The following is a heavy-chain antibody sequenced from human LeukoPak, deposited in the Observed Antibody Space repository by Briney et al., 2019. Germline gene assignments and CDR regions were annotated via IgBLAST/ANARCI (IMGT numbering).Heavy chain of an antibody. Sequence: GGSLRLSCAASGFTFSSYWMRWVRQAPGKGLVWVSRINSDGSSTSYADSVKGRFTISRDNSKNTLYLQMNSLRAEDTAVYYCAKSGAYGSGSYYKRRQEGFYFDYWGQGTLVTVSS. J-gene: IGHJ4*02. V-gene: IGHV3-74*01. CDR1: GFTFSSYW. D-gene: IGHD3-10*01. CDR3: AKSGAYGSGSYYKRRQEGFYFDY. CDR2: INSDGSST.